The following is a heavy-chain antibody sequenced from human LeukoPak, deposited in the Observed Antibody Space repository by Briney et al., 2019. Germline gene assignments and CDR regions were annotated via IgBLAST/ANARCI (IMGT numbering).Heavy chain of an antibody. CDR1: GYTFNGYY. J-gene: IGHJ5*02. V-gene: IGHV1-2*02. D-gene: IGHD1-26*01. Sequence: GASVKVSCKASGYTFNGYYLHWVRQAPGQGLEWMGWINPNSGDANYAQMFQGRVTMTRDTSISTAYMELSRLRSDDTAVYYCARDSSASYKGSWFDPWGQGTLVTVSS. CDR3: ARDSSASYKGSWFDP. CDR2: INPNSGDA.